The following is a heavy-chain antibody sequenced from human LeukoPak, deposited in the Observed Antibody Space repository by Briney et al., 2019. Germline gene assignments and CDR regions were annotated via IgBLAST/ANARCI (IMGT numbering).Heavy chain of an antibody. CDR3: ANYRQSITAAGNSREFADY. D-gene: IGHD6-13*01. V-gene: IGHV3-23*01. Sequence: GGSLRLSCEASGFTFSSYYMIWVRQAPGKGLEWVSVISVSGDWTYYADSVKGRFTISRDNSKNTLYLQMNSLRAEDTAVYYCANYRQSITAAGNSREFADYWGQGTLVAVSS. CDR1: GFTFSSYY. CDR2: ISVSGDWT. J-gene: IGHJ4*02.